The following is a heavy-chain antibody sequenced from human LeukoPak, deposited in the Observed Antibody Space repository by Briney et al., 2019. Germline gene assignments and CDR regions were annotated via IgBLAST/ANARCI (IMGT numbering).Heavy chain of an antibody. D-gene: IGHD2-2*01. CDR1: GFIFGKYA. Sequence: GGSLRLSCGASGFIFGKYAMSWVRQAPGKGLEWVSGIGSGGVDTIYADSVKGRFTISRDNSKNTLSLRMGSLRADDTAIYFCARYLRDSGTSRVTLDHWGQGTLVIVSS. CDR3: ARYLRDSGTSRVTLDH. CDR2: IGSGGVDT. J-gene: IGHJ4*02. V-gene: IGHV3-23*01.